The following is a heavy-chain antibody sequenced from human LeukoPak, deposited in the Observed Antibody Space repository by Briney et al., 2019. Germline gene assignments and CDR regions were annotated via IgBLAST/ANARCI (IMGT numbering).Heavy chain of an antibody. CDR1: GFTFSSYA. CDR3: ARDPGVSGWYWGSS. J-gene: IGHJ5*02. D-gene: IGHD6-19*01. CDR2: ISYDGSNK. V-gene: IGHV3-30-3*01. Sequence: GGSLRLSCAASGFTFSSYAMHWVRQAPGKGLEWVAVISYDGSNKYYADSVKGRFTISRDNSKNTLYLQMNSLRAEDTAVYYCARDPGVSGWYWGSSWGQGTLVTVSS.